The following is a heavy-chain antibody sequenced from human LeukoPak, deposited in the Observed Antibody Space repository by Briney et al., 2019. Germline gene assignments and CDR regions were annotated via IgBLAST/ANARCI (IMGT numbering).Heavy chain of an antibody. D-gene: IGHD2-15*01. J-gene: IGHJ4*02. CDR1: GLAFSAYK. Sequence: GGSLRLSCAXSGLAFSAYKMHWVRQAPRKGLVWVSRISTDGYTTDYADFVQGRFTASRDNTKNTWSLEMNSLRAEDTAVYYCVVGGSPGYWGQGTLVTVSS. V-gene: IGHV3-74*01. CDR2: ISTDGYTT. CDR3: VVGGSPGY.